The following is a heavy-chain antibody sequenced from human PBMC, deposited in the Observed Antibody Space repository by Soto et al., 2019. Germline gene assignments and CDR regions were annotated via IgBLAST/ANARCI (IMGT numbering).Heavy chain of an antibody. CDR3: AREGTAVATTGYGMDV. D-gene: IGHD5-12*01. V-gene: IGHV4-31*03. J-gene: IGHJ6*02. CDR2: IYYSGST. Sequence: SETLSLTCTVSGGSISSGGYYWSWIRQHPGKGLEWIGYIYYSGSTYYNPSLKSRVTISVDTSKNQFSLKLSSVTAADTAVYYCAREGTAVATTGYGMDVWGQGTTVTVSS. CDR1: GGSISSGGYY.